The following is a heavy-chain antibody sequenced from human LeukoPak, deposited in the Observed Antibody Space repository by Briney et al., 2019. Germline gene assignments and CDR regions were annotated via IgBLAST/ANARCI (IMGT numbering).Heavy chain of an antibody. CDR3: ARDVTYYDSSGHLGEDY. D-gene: IGHD3-22*01. J-gene: IGHJ4*02. Sequence: GGSLRLSCAASGFTFDDYGMSWVRQAPGKGLEWVSGINWNGGSTGYADSVKGRFTISRDNAKNSLYLQMNSLRAEDTALYYCARDVTYYDSSGHLGEDYWGQGTPVTVSS. CDR2: INWNGGST. V-gene: IGHV3-20*04. CDR1: GFTFDDYG.